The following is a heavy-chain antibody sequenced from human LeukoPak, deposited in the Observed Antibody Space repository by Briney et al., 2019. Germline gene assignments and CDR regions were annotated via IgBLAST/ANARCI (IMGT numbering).Heavy chain of an antibody. CDR1: GFTLSIYW. Sequence: GGSLRLSCEASGFTLSIYWMSWVRQAPGKGLEWVANINQDGSEKYYVDSVKGRFTISRDNAKKSLYLQMNSLRVEDTAVYYCARGFDGYYGFDIWGQGTMVTVSS. J-gene: IGHJ3*02. CDR3: ARGFDGYYGFDI. D-gene: IGHD5-24*01. V-gene: IGHV3-7*05. CDR2: INQDGSEK.